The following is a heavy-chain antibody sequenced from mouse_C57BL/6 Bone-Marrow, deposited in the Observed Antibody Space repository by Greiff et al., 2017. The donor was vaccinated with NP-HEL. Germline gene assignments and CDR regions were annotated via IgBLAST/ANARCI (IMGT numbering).Heavy chain of an antibody. CDR3: TLITTVVADWYFDV. V-gene: IGHV14-4*01. CDR2: IDPENGDT. J-gene: IGHJ1*03. D-gene: IGHD1-1*01. Sequence: VQLQQSGAELVRPGASVKLSCTASGFNIKDDYMHWVKQRPEQGLEWIGWIDPENGDTEYASKFLGKATITADTSSNTAYLQVSSLTSEDTAVYYCTLITTVVADWYFDVWGTGTTVTVSS. CDR1: GFNIKDDY.